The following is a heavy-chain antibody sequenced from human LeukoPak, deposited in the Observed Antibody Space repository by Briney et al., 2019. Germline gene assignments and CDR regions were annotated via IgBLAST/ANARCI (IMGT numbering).Heavy chain of an antibody. V-gene: IGHV4-61*01. J-gene: IGHJ4*02. D-gene: IGHD6-19*01. Sequence: SETLSLTCTVSGGSVSSGNYYWNWIWQPPGKGLEWIGYSYYSGSTNYNPSLKSRVTISVDTSKNQFSLKLSSVTAADTAVYYCARDYSGLDYWGQGTLVTVSS. CDR2: SYYSGST. CDR3: ARDYSGLDY. CDR1: GGSVSSGNYY.